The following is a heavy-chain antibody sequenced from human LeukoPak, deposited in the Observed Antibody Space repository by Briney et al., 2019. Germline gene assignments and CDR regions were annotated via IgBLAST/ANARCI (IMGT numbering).Heavy chain of an antibody. CDR3: ARSGYSGYGFDP. Sequence: SETLSLTCTVSGGSISSSGYYWGWIRQPPGKGLEWIGSIYYSGSTYYNPSLKSRVTISVDTSRNQFSLKLSSVTAADTAVYYCARSGYSGYGFDPWGQGTLVTVSS. D-gene: IGHD5-12*01. V-gene: IGHV4-39*01. CDR2: IYYSGST. J-gene: IGHJ5*02. CDR1: GGSISSSGYY.